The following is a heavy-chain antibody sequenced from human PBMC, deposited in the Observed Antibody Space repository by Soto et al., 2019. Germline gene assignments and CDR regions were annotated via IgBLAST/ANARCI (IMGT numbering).Heavy chain of an antibody. Sequence: PGESLKISCKGSGYTFTDYWIGWVRQLPGKGLEWMGIIYPGDSDTRYSPSFQGHVTITVDKSTSTAYLQWSSLKASDTAMYYCARQGYHYDTYSFGYWGQGTLVTVSP. D-gene: IGHD3-22*01. J-gene: IGHJ4*02. CDR1: GYTFTDYW. V-gene: IGHV5-51*01. CDR2: IYPGDSDT. CDR3: ARQGYHYDTYSFGY.